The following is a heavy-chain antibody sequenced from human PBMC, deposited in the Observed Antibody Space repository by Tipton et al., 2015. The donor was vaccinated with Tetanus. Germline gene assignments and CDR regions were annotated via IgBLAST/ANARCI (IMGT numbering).Heavy chain of an antibody. CDR2: ISSTSRYI. J-gene: IGHJ4*02. Sequence: SLRLSCAGSGFTFSGFYMSWIRQAPGRGLEWVSSISSTSRYIYYAESVKGRFTISRDNAKNSLFLEMNSLRADDTAVYFCVSGSALDYWGQGTLVSVSS. CDR1: GFTFSGFY. V-gene: IGHV3-11*06. D-gene: IGHD6-25*01. CDR3: VSGSALDY.